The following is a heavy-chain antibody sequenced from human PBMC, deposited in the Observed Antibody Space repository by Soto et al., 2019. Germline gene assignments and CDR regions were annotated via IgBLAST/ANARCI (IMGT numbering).Heavy chain of an antibody. J-gene: IGHJ4*02. V-gene: IGHV1-2*07. D-gene: IGHD3-10*01. CDR1: GYKFTNYY. CDR3: ARDFGSYLFDY. CDR2: INPNSGVT. Sequence: ASVKVSCKASGYKFTNYYIHWVRQAPGQGLEWMGWINPNSGVTKYAPKYKGRVTMTRDTPISTAYMELSRLRSDDTAVYYCARDFGSYLFDYWGQGALVTVSS.